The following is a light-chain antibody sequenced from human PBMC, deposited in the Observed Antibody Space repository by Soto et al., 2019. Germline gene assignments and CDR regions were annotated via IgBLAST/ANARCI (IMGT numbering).Light chain of an antibody. CDR3: QQYESTPPT. J-gene: IGKJ2*01. V-gene: IGKV4-1*01. Sequence: DIVMTQSPDSLAVSLGERATINCKSSQSVLYSSNNKNYLAWYQQRPVQPPKLLIYWASTRESGVPNRFSGSGSGTDITLTITSLQAEDVAVYYSQQYESTPPTFGQGTKLEIK. CDR1: QSVLYSSNNKNY. CDR2: WAS.